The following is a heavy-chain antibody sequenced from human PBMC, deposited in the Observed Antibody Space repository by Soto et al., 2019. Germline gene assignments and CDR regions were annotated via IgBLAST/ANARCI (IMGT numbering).Heavy chain of an antibody. CDR1: GFTVSNNY. Sequence: EVQLVESGGGLIQPGGSLRLSCAVSGFTVSNNYMSWVRQAPGKGLEGVSVIYSGGYTAYGDSVKGRFTISRDNSKNTQFLQMKSLGAGDPAVFYWAPRPGGGGYWGQGTLVTVSS. J-gene: IGHJ4*02. CDR2: IYSGGYT. V-gene: IGHV3-53*01. CDR3: APRPGGGGY. D-gene: IGHD3-10*01.